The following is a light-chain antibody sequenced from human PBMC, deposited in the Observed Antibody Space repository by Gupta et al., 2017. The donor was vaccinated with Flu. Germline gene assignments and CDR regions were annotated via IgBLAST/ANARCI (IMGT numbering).Light chain of an antibody. CDR1: MSNIGGGSD. CDR3: QSYDSSLRGYV. Sequence: QSVLTQPHSVSGAPGQRVTISCTGRMSNIGGGSDVHWYQHVPGSAPKLLIYGDTYRPSGVPDRFSGSKSGSSASLAITGLQAEDEADYYCQSYDSSLRGYVFGSGTKVTAL. CDR2: GDT. V-gene: IGLV1-40*01. J-gene: IGLJ1*01.